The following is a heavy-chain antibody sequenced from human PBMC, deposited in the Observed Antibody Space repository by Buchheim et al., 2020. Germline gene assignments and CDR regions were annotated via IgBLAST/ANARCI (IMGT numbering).Heavy chain of an antibody. J-gene: IGHJ6*03. D-gene: IGHD4-11*01. V-gene: IGHV4-34*01. CDR1: GFTFSDYY. CDR3: ARYTSKADYYYYMDV. CDR2: INHSGST. Sequence: QVQLVESGGGLVKPGGSLRLSCAASGFTFSDYYMSWIRQAPGKGLEWIGEINHSGSTNYNPSLKSRVTISVDTSKNQFSLKLSSVTAADTAVYYCARYTSKADYYYYMDVWGKGTT.